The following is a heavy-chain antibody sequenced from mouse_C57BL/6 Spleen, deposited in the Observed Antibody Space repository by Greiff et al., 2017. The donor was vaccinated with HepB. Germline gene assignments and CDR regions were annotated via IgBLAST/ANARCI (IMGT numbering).Heavy chain of an antibody. CDR2: IDPSDSYT. Sequence: QVQLQQPGAELVKPGASVKLSCKASGYTFTSYWMQWVKQRPGQGLEWIGEIDPSDSYTNYNQKFKGKATLTVDPSSSTAYMQLSSLTSEDSAVYYCASGRGFAYWGQGTLVTVSA. CDR3: ASGRGFAY. V-gene: IGHV1-50*01. J-gene: IGHJ3*01. D-gene: IGHD6-1*01. CDR1: GYTFTSYW.